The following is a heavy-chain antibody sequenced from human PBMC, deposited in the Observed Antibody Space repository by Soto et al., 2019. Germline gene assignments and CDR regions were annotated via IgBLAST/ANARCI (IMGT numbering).Heavy chain of an antibody. CDR1: GYSFTSYW. V-gene: IGHV5-51*01. CDR3: ARLTYDSSGYYLPTCDY. J-gene: IGHJ4*02. Sequence: GESLNISCKGSGYSFTSYWIGLGRHMPAQGLEWMGIIYPGGSDTRYSSSFQGQVTTSVNKSMSTAYLQWSGLKASDTAMYYCARLTYDSSGYYLPTCDYWGQGTQVTVSS. D-gene: IGHD3-22*01. CDR2: IYPGGSDT.